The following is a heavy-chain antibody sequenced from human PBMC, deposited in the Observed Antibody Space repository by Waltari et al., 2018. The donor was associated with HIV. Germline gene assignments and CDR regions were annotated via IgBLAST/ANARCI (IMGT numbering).Heavy chain of an antibody. CDR3: ARGGCSGRTCYSKSFDL. CDR2: IIPKFGAT. J-gene: IGHJ3*01. CDR1: GGAFSSYT. Sequence: QVQLVQSGAEMKMPESSVKVSCKASGGAFSSYTISWVRQAPGQGLEWMGGIIPKFGATNYAQKFQGRVTISADDSTSTVYLVLTSLRSDDTAVYHCARGGCSGRTCYSKSFDLWGQGTMVTVSS. V-gene: IGHV1-69*01. D-gene: IGHD2-15*01.